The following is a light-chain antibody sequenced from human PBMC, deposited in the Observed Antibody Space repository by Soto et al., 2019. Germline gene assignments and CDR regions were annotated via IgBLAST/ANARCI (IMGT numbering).Light chain of an antibody. J-gene: IGKJ5*01. CDR3: QQYNKWPPIT. Sequence: EIAMTQSPATLSVSPGERATLSCRASQSVSSNLGWYQQKPGQAPRLLIYGASTRATGIPARFSGSGSGTEFTLTISSLQSEDSAVYYCQQYNKWPPITFGQGTRLEIK. CDR2: GAS. CDR1: QSVSSN. V-gene: IGKV3-15*01.